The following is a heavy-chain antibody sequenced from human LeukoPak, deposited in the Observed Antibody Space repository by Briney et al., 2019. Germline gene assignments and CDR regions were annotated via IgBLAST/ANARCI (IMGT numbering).Heavy chain of an antibody. D-gene: IGHD3-3*01. CDR3: ARVATIFGVVAHPFVN. Sequence: ASVKVSCKASGYTFTSYDINWVRQATGQGLEWMGLINPNSGGTNYAQKFQGRVTMTRDTSISTAYMELSRLRSDDTAVYYCARVATIFGVVAHPFVNWGQGTLVTVSS. CDR1: GYTFTSYD. CDR2: INPNSGGT. J-gene: IGHJ4*02. V-gene: IGHV1-2*02.